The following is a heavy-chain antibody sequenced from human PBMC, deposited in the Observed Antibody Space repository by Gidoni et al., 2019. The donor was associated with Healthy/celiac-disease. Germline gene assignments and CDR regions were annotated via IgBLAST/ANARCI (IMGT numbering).Heavy chain of an antibody. Sequence: EVQLLESGGGLVQPGGSLRLSCAASGFTFSSYAMSWVRQAPGKGLGWVSAISGSGGSTYYADSVKGRFTISRDNSKNTLYLQMNSLRAEDTAVYYCAKGLYGDYDLNWFDPWGQGTLVTVSS. CDR1: GFTFSSYA. CDR3: AKGLYGDYDLNWFDP. CDR2: ISGSGGST. J-gene: IGHJ5*02. V-gene: IGHV3-23*01. D-gene: IGHD4-17*01.